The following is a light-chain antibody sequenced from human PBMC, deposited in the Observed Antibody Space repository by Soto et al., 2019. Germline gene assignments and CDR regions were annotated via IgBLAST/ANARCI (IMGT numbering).Light chain of an antibody. V-gene: IGKV1-5*01. CDR2: DAS. Sequence: DIQMAQSPSSLSASVGDRVTLTCRASQGISSFLAWYQQKPGKAPKLLIYDASSLESGVPSRFSGSGSGTEFTLTISSLQPDDFATYYCQQYNSYSWTFGQGTKVDIK. CDR3: QQYNSYSWT. CDR1: QGISSF. J-gene: IGKJ1*01.